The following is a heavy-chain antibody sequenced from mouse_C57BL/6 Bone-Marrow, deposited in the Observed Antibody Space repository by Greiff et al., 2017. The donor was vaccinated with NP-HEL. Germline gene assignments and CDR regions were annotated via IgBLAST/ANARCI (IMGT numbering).Heavy chain of an antibody. CDR2: IWSGGST. CDR3: ARNYEGNYFYFDY. CDR1: GFSLTSYG. J-gene: IGHJ2*01. D-gene: IGHD2-1*01. V-gene: IGHV2-2*01. Sequence: VQRVESGPGLVQPSQSLSITCTVSGFSLTSYGVHWVRQSPGKGLEWLGVIWSGGSTDYNAAFISRLSISKDNSKSQVFFKMNSLQADDTAIYYCARNYEGNYFYFDYWGQGTTLTVSS.